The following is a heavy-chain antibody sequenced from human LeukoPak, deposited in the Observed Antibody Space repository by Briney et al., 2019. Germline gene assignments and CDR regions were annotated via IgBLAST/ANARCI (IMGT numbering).Heavy chain of an antibody. V-gene: IGHV3-7*01. J-gene: IGHJ4*02. D-gene: IGHD2-2*01. CDR2: LKEDGSQK. Sequence: PGGSLRLSCAASGFTFSSYWMTWARQAPGKGLEWVGNLKEDGSQKYYVDSVKGRFTISRDNAKNSLYLQMNSLRVEDTAVYYCASYCSSTSCYSFDYWGQGTLVTVSS. CDR1: GFTFSSYW. CDR3: ASYCSSTSCYSFDY.